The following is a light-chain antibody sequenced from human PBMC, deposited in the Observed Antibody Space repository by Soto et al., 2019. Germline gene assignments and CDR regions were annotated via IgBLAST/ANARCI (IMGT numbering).Light chain of an antibody. J-gene: IGKJ3*01. CDR1: QSISSW. V-gene: IGKV1-5*03. Sequence: DIQMTQSPSTLSASVGDRVTITCRASQSISSWLAWYQQKPGKAPNLLIYKASSLESGVPSRFSGSGSGTEFTLTISSLQPDDFATYYGQQYNSYSLTFGPGTKVDIK. CDR3: QQYNSYSLT. CDR2: KAS.